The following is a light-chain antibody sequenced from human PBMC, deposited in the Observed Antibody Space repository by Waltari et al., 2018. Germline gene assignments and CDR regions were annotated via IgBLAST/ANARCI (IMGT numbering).Light chain of an antibody. J-gene: IGLJ1*01. V-gene: IGLV2-14*01. CDR1: NSDVGGYNY. CDR2: DVT. CDR3: NSYRNINTYV. Sequence: QSALTQPAFVSGSPGQSITIFCIGTNSDVGGYNYVSWYQQHPGKAPKLMIYDVTKLPSGVSNRFSGSKSGNTASLTISGLQAEDEADYYCNSYRNINTYVFGTGTKVTVL.